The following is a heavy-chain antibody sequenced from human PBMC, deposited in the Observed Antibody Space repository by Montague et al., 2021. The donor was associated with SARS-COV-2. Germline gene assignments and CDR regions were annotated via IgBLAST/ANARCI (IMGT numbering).Heavy chain of an antibody. CDR1: GGSFSGYY. CDR2: INHSGST. Sequence: SETLSLTCAVYGGSFSGYYWSWIRQPPGKGLEWIGEINHSGSTNYNPFLKSRVTISVDTSKNQFSLKLSSVTAADTAVYYCARVRYYGSGTSLGMDARGQGTTVTVSS. V-gene: IGHV4-34*01. J-gene: IGHJ6*02. CDR3: ARVRYYGSGTSLGMDA. D-gene: IGHD3-10*01.